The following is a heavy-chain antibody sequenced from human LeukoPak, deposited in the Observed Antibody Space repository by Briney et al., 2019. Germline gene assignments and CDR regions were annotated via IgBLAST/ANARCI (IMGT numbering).Heavy chain of an antibody. CDR1: DGSFSGYY. Sequence: SETLSLTCAVYDGSFSGYYWSWIRQPPGKGLEWIGEINHSGSTNYNPSLKSRVTISVDTSKDQFSLKLSSVTAADTAVYYCARGRRGYNWTQVPFDYWGQGTLVTVSS. CDR3: ARGRRGYNWTQVPFDY. D-gene: IGHD1-20*01. J-gene: IGHJ4*02. V-gene: IGHV4-34*01. CDR2: INHSGST.